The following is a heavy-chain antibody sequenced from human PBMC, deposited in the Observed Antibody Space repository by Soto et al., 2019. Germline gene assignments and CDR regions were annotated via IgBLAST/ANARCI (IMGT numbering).Heavy chain of an antibody. CDR2: ISGSGGST. Sequence: EVQLLESGGGLVQPGWSLRLSCAASGFTFSSYAMSWVRQAPGKGLEWVSAISGSGGSTYYADSVKGRFTISRDNSKNTLYLEMNSLRAEDTAVYYCAKDVIVVVTAMMGGYFQHWGQGTLVTVSS. CDR1: GFTFSSYA. D-gene: IGHD2-21*02. J-gene: IGHJ1*01. CDR3: AKDVIVVVTAMMGGYFQH. V-gene: IGHV3-23*01.